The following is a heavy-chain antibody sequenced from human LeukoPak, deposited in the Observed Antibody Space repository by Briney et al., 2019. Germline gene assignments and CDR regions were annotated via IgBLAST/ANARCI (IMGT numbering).Heavy chain of an antibody. Sequence: GRSLRLSCAASGFTFSSYAMHWVRQAPGKGLEWVAVISYDGSNKYYADSVKGRFTISRDNSKNTLYLQMNSLRAEDTAVYYCAKDLPAAFYYYGMDVWGQGTTVTVSS. J-gene: IGHJ6*02. CDR1: GFTFSSYA. V-gene: IGHV3-30-3*01. CDR2: ISYDGSNK. CDR3: AKDLPAAFYYYGMDV. D-gene: IGHD2-2*01.